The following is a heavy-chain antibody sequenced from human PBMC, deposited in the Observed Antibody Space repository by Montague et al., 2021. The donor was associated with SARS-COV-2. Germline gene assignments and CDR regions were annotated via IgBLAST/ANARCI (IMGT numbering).Heavy chain of an antibody. J-gene: IGHJ5*02. D-gene: IGHD2-15*01. V-gene: IGHV4-34*01. CDR2: INHSGST. CDR3: ASERCYCSGGSCYSGWFDP. Sequence: SETLSLTCAVYGGSFSGYYWSWIRQPPGKGLEWIGEINHSGSTNYNPSLKSRVTISVDTSKNQFSLRLSSVTAADTAVYYCASERCYCSGGSCYSGWFDPWGQGTLVTVSS. CDR1: GGSFSGYY.